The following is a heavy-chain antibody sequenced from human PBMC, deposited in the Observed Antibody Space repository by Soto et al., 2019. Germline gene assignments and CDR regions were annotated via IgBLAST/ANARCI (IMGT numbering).Heavy chain of an antibody. V-gene: IGHV1-18*01. D-gene: IGHD3-10*01. CDR2: ISAYNGNT. J-gene: IGHJ5*02. CDR1: GYTFTNYG. Sequence: ASVKVSCKASGYTFTNYGISWVRQAPGQGLEWMGWISAYNGNTNHAQKLQGRVTMTTDTSTSTAYKELRSLRSDDTAVYYCARGVGSGSYYNQYNWFDPWGQGTLVTVSS. CDR3: ARGVGSGSYYNQYNWFDP.